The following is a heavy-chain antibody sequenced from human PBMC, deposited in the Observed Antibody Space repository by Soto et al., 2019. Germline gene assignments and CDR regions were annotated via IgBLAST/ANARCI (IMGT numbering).Heavy chain of an antibody. CDR3: ARDRTAVAGTLYAFDI. CDR2: ISSSGSTI. CDR1: GFTFSDYY. D-gene: IGHD6-19*01. V-gene: IGHV3-11*01. J-gene: IGHJ3*02. Sequence: GVSLRLSCAASGFTFSDYYMSWIRQAPGKGLEWVSYISSSGSTIYYADSVKGRFTISRDNAKNSLYLQMNSLRAEDTAVYYCARDRTAVAGTLYAFDIWGQGTMVTVSS.